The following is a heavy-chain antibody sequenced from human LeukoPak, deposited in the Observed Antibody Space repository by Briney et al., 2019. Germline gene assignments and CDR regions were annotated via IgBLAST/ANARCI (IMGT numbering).Heavy chain of an antibody. J-gene: IGHJ4*02. Sequence: PGGSLRLSCAASGFTFNSYAMSWVRQAPGKGLEWVSGITNSGGNTYYADSAKGRFTISRDNSKSTLYLQMNSLRAEDTAVFYCAKGGQTDRFDYWGQGALVTVSS. CDR1: GFTFNSYA. D-gene: IGHD5-12*01. CDR2: ITNSGGNT. V-gene: IGHV3-23*01. CDR3: AKGGQTDRFDY.